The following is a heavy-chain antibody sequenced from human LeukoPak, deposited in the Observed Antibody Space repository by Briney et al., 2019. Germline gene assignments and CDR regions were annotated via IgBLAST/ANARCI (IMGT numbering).Heavy chain of an antibody. CDR2: IHYSGST. CDR3: ARHSRAPTGTGYFDF. CDR1: GGSMNTYY. Sequence: MPSETLSLTCTVSGGSMNTYYWSWIRQPPGKGLEWIGYIHYSGSTNYNPSLESRVTISVDTSKNQFSLKLSSVTAADTAAYYCARHSRAPTGTGYFDFWGQGSLVTVSS. J-gene: IGHJ4*02. D-gene: IGHD2-8*02. V-gene: IGHV4-59*08.